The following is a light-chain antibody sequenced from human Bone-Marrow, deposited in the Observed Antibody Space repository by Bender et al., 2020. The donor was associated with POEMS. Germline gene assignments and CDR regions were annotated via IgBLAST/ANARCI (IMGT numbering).Light chain of an antibody. CDR3: CSFAGTSNWV. CDR2: EGN. CDR1: SSDVGTYKF. Sequence: QSALTQPASVSGSPGQSITISCTGTSSDVGTYKFVSWYQQHPGKAPKLIIYEGNKRPSGVYNRFSASKSGNTASLTISGLQAEDEADYHCCSFAGTSNWVCGGGTKLTVL. V-gene: IGLV2-23*01. J-gene: IGLJ3*02.